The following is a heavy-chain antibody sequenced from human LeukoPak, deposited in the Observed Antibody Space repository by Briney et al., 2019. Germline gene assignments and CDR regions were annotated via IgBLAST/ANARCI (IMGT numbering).Heavy chain of an antibody. V-gene: IGHV1-46*01. CDR1: GYTFTSYY. D-gene: IGHD3-10*01. CDR3: AALLSGTGYFDY. J-gene: IGHJ4*02. CDR2: INPSGGST. Sequence: ASVKVSCKASGYTFTSYYMHWVRQAPGRGLEWMGIINPSGGSTSYAQKFQGRVTMTRDTSTSTVYMELSSLRSEDTAVYYCAALLSGTGYFDYWGQGTLVTVSS.